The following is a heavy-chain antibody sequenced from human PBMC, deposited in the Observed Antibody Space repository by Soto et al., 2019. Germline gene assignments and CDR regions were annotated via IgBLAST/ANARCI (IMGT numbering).Heavy chain of an antibody. V-gene: IGHV4-61*01. Sequence: SETLSLTCTVSGGSVSSGSYYWSWIRQPPGKGPEWIGYIDYSGYTNYNPSLKSRVTISVDTSKNQFSLKLSSVTAADTAVYYCARGRNYGDYWFDPWGQGTLVTVSS. CDR3: ARGRNYGDYWFDP. CDR2: IDYSGYT. D-gene: IGHD4-17*01. J-gene: IGHJ5*02. CDR1: GGSVSSGSYY.